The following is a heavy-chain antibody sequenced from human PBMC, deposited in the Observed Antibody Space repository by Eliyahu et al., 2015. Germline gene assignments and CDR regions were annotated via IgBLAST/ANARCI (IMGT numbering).Heavy chain of an antibody. V-gene: IGHV1-69*01. D-gene: IGHD6-13*01. CDR3: ARDLGYSSSWFHRENRGNWFDP. Sequence: QVQLVQSEAEVKKPGSSVKVSCKASGGTFSSYAIXWVRQAPGQGLEWMGGIIPIFGTANYAQKFQGRVTITADESTSTAYMELSSLRSEDTAVYYCARDLGYSSSWFHRENRGNWFDPWGQGTLVTVSS. CDR1: GGTFSSYA. J-gene: IGHJ5*02. CDR2: IIPIFGTA.